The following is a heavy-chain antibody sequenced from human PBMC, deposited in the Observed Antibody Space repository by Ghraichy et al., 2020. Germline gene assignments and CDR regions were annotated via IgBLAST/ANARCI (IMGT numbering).Heavy chain of an antibody. CDR1: GGSVSSGTYF. CDR2: IYHRGSA. J-gene: IGHJ4*02. D-gene: IGHD6-13*01. Sequence: SETLSLTCTVSGGSVSSGTYFWSWIRQPPGKGLEWIGYIYHRGSASYNPSLKSRVTISVDTSKNQFSLKLSSVTAADTAVYYCARAYSISWYYFDYWGQGTLVTVSS. CDR3: ARAYSISWYYFDY. V-gene: IGHV4-61*01.